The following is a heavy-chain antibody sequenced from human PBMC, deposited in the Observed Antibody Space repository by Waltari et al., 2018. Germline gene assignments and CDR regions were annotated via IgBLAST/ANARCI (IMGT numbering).Heavy chain of an antibody. CDR3: ARVSIAASGDFYFDY. CDR1: RYTFTSRG. V-gene: IGHV1-18*01. CDR2: INTYNGDT. Sequence: QVQLVQSGAEVRKPGASVKVSCKASRYTFTSRGIAWVRQAPGQSLEWVGWINTYNGDTEYAQGLQDRVTISTDTSTSTAYMDLRSLRSGDTAMYFCARVSIAASGDFYFDYWGQGTLVTVSS. D-gene: IGHD6-13*01. J-gene: IGHJ4*02.